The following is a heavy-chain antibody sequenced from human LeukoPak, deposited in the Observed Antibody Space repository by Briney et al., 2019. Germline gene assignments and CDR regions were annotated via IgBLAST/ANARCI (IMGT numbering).Heavy chain of an antibody. J-gene: IGHJ4*02. V-gene: IGHV3-21*01. CDR3: TTDSIHQQLVLEDRGYPYYFEH. D-gene: IGHD6-13*01. CDR1: RFTFSSYS. Sequence: GGSLRLSCAASRFTFSSYSMNWVRQAPGKGLEWVSSISSSGNYIYYADSVKGRFTISRDNAKNSLYLQMNSLRAEDTAIYSCTTDSIHQQLVLEDRGYPYYFEHWGQGTLVTVSS. CDR2: ISSSGNYI.